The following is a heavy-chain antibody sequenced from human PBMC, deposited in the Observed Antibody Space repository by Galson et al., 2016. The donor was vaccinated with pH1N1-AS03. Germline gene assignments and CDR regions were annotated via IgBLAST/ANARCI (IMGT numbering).Heavy chain of an antibody. V-gene: IGHV1-46*01. Sequence: SVKVSCKASGYTFSRYYMHWMRQAPGQGPEWMGVIDPSIGSTTYAQKFQGRVNMTRDTATTTAYMELRSLRSDDTAVYYCATYGSGSRGGFDYWGQGALITGSS. CDR3: ATYGSGSRGGFDY. D-gene: IGHD3-10*01. J-gene: IGHJ4*02. CDR1: GYTFSRYY. CDR2: IDPSIGST.